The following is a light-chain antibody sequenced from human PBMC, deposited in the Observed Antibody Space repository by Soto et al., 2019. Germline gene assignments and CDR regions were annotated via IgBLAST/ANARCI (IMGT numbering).Light chain of an antibody. CDR1: QSIALS. CDR3: QQNAIVPPWT. V-gene: IGKV1-39*01. J-gene: IGKJ1*01. Sequence: DIPMTQSPSSLSAALGDTVTMTCRASQSIALSVNWYQQKTGQAPKLLIYAASTLHSGVPSRFSGSGSGTEFTLTISSLQPEDFATYYCQQNAIVPPWTFGQGTKVDIK. CDR2: AAS.